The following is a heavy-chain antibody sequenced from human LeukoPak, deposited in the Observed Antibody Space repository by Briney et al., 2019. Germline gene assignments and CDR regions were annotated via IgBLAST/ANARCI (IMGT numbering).Heavy chain of an antibody. J-gene: IGHJ1*01. CDR2: INPNSGGT. CDR3: ARAVAAAGTGAEYFQH. V-gene: IGHV1-2*02. D-gene: IGHD6-13*01. CDR1: RYTFTGYY. Sequence: ASVKVSCEASRYTFTGYYIHWVRRAPGQGLEWMGWINPNSGGTNYAQKFQGRVTMTRDTSINTAYMELSRLRSDDTAVYYCARAVAAAGTGAEYFQHWGQGTLVTVSS.